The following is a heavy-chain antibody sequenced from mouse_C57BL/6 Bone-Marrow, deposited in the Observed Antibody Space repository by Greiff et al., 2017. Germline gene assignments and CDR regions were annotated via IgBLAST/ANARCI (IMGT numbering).Heavy chain of an antibody. CDR3: ARGRYYDYDEDYFDY. Sequence: EVQRVESGPGLVKPSQSLSLTCSVTGYSITSGYYWNWIRQFPGNKLEWMGYISYDGSNNYNQSLKNRISITRDTSKNQFFLKLNSVTTEDTAPYYCARGRYYDYDEDYFDYWGQGTTLTVSS. D-gene: IGHD2-4*01. V-gene: IGHV3-6*01. CDR1: GYSITSGYY. CDR2: ISYDGSN. J-gene: IGHJ2*01.